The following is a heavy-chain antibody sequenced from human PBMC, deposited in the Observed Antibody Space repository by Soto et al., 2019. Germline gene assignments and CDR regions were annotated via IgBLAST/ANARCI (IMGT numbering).Heavy chain of an antibody. V-gene: IGHV4-34*01. CDR3: ARIAAAVRGPRKPFDP. CDR1: GGSFSGYY. Sequence: QVQLQQWGAGLLKPSETLSLTCAVYGGSFSGYYWSWIRQPPGKGLEWIGEINHSGSTNYNPSLKRRVTISVDTSKNQFSLKLSSVTAADTAVYYCARIAAAVRGPRKPFDPWGQGTLVTVSS. D-gene: IGHD6-13*01. CDR2: INHSGST. J-gene: IGHJ5*02.